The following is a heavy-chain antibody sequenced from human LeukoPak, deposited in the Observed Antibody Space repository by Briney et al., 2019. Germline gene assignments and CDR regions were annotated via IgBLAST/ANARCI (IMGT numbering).Heavy chain of an antibody. CDR1: GGSISSYY. CDR2: IYTSGST. Sequence: SETLSLTCTVSGGSISSYYWSWIRQPAGKGLEWIGRIYTSGSTDYNPSLKRRVTISVDTSKNQFSLKLSSVTAADTAVYYCARAAVAGPGPRNWFDPWGQGTLVTVSS. D-gene: IGHD6-19*01. J-gene: IGHJ5*02. V-gene: IGHV4-4*07. CDR3: ARAAVAGPGPRNWFDP.